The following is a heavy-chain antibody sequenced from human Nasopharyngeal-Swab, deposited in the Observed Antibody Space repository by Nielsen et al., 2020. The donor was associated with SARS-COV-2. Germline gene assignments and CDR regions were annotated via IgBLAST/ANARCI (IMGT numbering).Heavy chain of an antibody. D-gene: IGHD6-13*01. V-gene: IGHV3-23*03. CDR2: IYSGGSST. CDR1: GFTSSSYA. Sequence: GESLKISCAASGFTSSSYAMSWVRQAPGKGLEWVSVIYSGGSSTYYADSVKGRFTISRDNSKNTLYLQMNSLRAEDTAVYYCAKDPRTYSSSWYFDYWGQGTLVTVSS. CDR3: AKDPRTYSSSWYFDY. J-gene: IGHJ4*02.